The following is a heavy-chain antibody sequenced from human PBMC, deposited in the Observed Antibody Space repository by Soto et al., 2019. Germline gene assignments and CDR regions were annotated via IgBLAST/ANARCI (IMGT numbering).Heavy chain of an antibody. CDR2: IIPIFGTA. Sequence: SVKVSCRASGGTFSSYAISWVRQAPGQGLEWMGGIIPIFGTANYAQKFQGRVTITADESTSTAYMELSSLRSEDTAVYYCARERYYYGSGSYYNPPDRYGMDVGGQGTTVTVSS. CDR1: GGTFSSYA. D-gene: IGHD3-10*01. V-gene: IGHV1-69*13. J-gene: IGHJ6*02. CDR3: ARERYYYGSGSYYNPPDRYGMDV.